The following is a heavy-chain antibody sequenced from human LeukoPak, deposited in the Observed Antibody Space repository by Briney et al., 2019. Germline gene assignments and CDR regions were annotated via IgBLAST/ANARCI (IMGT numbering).Heavy chain of an antibody. V-gene: IGHV3-48*03. J-gene: IGHJ6*04. CDR1: GFTFTIYQ. CDR2: ISSSGNII. Sequence: PGGSLRLSCAASGFTFTIYQMNWVRQAPGKGLERVSYISSSGNIIYYADSVKGRFTISRDNAKKSLYLQMNSLRAEDTAVYYCAELGITMIGGVWGKGTTVTISS. CDR3: AELGITMIGGV. D-gene: IGHD3-10*02.